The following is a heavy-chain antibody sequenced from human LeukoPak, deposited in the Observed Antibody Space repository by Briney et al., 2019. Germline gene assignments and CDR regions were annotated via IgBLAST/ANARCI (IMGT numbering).Heavy chain of an antibody. V-gene: IGHV3-48*03. J-gene: IGHJ4*02. CDR3: AREVPDGGGCSGGSCYPLYYFDY. Sequence: GGSLRLSCAASGFTFSSYEMNWVRQAPGKGLEWVSYISSSGSTIYYADSVKGRFTISRHNAKNSLYLQMNSLIAEDTAVYYCAREVPDGGGCSGGSCYPLYYFDYWGQGTLVTVSS. D-gene: IGHD2-15*01. CDR1: GFTFSSYE. CDR2: ISSSGSTI.